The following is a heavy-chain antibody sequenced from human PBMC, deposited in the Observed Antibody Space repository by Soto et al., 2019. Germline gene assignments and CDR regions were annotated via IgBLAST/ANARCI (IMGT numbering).Heavy chain of an antibody. CDR2: ISAHNGNT. CDR1: GYAFTTYG. V-gene: IGHV1-18*01. CDR3: ARGRYGDY. D-gene: IGHD1-1*01. Sequence: QVHLVQSGAEVKKPGASVKVSCQASGYAFTTYGITWVRQAPGQGLEWMGWISAHNGNTNYAQKLQGRVTVPRDTPTSTAYMELRSLRSDDTAVYYCARGRYGDYWGQGALVTVSS. J-gene: IGHJ4*02.